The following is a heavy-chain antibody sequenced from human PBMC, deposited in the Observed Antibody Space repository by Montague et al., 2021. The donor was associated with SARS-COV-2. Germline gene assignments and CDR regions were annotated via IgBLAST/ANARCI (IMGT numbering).Heavy chain of an antibody. CDR2: ISYDGSNK. CDR3: ARDPFYYDILTGYIYPAYYYYYGMDV. J-gene: IGHJ6*02. CDR1: GFTFSSYA. D-gene: IGHD3-9*01. V-gene: IGHV3-30-3*01. Sequence: SLRLSCAASGFTFSSYAMHWVRQAPGKGLEWVADISYDGSNKYYADSVXGRFTISRDNSKNTLYLQMNSLRAEDTAVYYCARDPFYYDILTGYIYPAYYYYYGMDVWGQGTTVTVSS.